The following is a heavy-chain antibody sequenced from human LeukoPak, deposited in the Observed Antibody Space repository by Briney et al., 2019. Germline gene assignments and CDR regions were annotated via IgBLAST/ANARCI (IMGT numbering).Heavy chain of an antibody. CDR2: IYYSGST. Sequence: PSETLSLTCTVSGGSISSSSYYWGWIRQPPGKGLEWIGCIYYSGSTYYNPSLKSRVTISVDTSKNQFSLKLSSVTAADTAVYYCARHAAYGSGSYWRNWGQGTLVTVSS. V-gene: IGHV4-39*01. D-gene: IGHD3-10*01. J-gene: IGHJ4*02. CDR3: ARHAAYGSGSYWRN. CDR1: GGSISSSSYY.